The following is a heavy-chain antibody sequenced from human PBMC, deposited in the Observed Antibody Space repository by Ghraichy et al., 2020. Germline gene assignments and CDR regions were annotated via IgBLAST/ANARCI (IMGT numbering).Heavy chain of an antibody. Sequence: ASVKVSCKASGYTFTSYDINWVRQATGQGLEWMGWMNPNSGNTGYAQKFQGRVTMTRNTSISTAYMELSSLRSEDTAVYYCARGIPRRPRSIVYSSGWSNGYWGQGTLVTVSS. CDR1: GYTFTSYD. CDR3: ARGIPRRPRSIVYSSGWSNGY. D-gene: IGHD6-19*01. CDR2: MNPNSGNT. V-gene: IGHV1-8*01. J-gene: IGHJ4*02.